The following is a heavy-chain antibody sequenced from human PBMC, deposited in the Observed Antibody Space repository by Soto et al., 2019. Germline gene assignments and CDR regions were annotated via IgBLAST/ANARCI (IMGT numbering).Heavy chain of an antibody. CDR3: ARVQGTARNAFDV. Sequence: EVQLLESGGGLVQPGGSLRLSCAASGFTFSIYVMTWVRQAPGKGLDWVSAVSGSAGSTYYADSVKGRFSISRDNSKNTLYLQMNSLTADDTALYFCARVQGTARNAFDVWGPGTMVTVSS. CDR1: GFTFSIYV. CDR2: VSGSAGST. V-gene: IGHV3-23*01. D-gene: IGHD6-6*01. J-gene: IGHJ3*01.